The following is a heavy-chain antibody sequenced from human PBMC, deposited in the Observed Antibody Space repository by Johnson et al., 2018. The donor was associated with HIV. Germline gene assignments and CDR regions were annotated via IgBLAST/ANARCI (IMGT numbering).Heavy chain of an antibody. V-gene: IGHV3-74*02. J-gene: IGHJ3*01. Sequence: MQLVESGGGLIQPGGSLRLSCVASGFTFSHYWMEWVRQAPGEGLVWVSRINADGSRTTYADSVKGRFTISRDNAKNTLYLEINGLRADDTAVYYCVRDDYSLHFWGRGTLVTVAS. D-gene: IGHD4/OR15-4a*01. CDR1: GFTFSHYW. CDR2: INADGSRT. CDR3: VRDDYSLHF.